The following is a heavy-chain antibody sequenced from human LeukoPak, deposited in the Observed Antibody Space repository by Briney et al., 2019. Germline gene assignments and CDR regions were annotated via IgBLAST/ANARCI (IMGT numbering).Heavy chain of an antibody. CDR1: GFTFSSYA. Sequence: GGSLRLSCAASGFTFSSYAMHWVRQAPGKGLDWVAVISYDGSNKYYADSVKGRFTISRDNSKNTLYLQMNSLRAEDTAVYYCARTPGSGVKSGFDPWGQGTLVTVSS. V-gene: IGHV3-30-3*01. CDR3: ARTPGSGVKSGFDP. D-gene: IGHD3-10*01. CDR2: ISYDGSNK. J-gene: IGHJ5*02.